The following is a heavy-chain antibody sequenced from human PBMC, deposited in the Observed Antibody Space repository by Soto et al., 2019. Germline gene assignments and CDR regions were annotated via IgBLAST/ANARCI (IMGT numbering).Heavy chain of an antibody. CDR1: GGSISSGGYY. CDR2: IYYSGST. J-gene: IGHJ4*02. D-gene: IGHD4-17*01. V-gene: IGHV4-31*01. CDR3: ARERAVVAYGVDY. Sequence: SETLSLTCTVSGGSISSGGYYWSWIRQHPGKGLEWIGYIYYSGSTYYNPSLKSQVTISVDTSKNQFSLKLSSVTAADTAVYYCARERAVVAYGVDYWGQGTLVTVSS.